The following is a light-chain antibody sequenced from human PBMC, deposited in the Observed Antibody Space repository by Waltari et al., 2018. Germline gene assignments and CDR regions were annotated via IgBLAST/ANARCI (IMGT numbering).Light chain of an antibody. CDR3: QQRGSWPIT. CDR2: DAS. CDR1: QSVNNY. Sequence: EIVLTQSPATLSLSPGERATLSCRASQSVNNYLAWYQHKPGQAPRLLIYDASKRATGIPARFSGSQSGTDFSLTISSLEPEDLAVYYCQQRGSWPITFGGGTKVEIK. V-gene: IGKV3-11*01. J-gene: IGKJ4*01.